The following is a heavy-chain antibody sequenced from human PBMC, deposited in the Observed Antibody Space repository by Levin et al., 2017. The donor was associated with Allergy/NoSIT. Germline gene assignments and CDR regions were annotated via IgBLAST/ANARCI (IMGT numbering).Heavy chain of an antibody. CDR3: ARFRGVAAAGYYFDS. CDR1: GFIFSGSA. Sequence: LSLTCAASGFIFSGSAMHWVRQASGKGLEWVGRIRSKDYNYATAYAASVKGRFTISRDDSKNTAYLQMNSLKTKDTALYYCARFRGVAAAGYYFDSWGQGTLVTVSS. D-gene: IGHD6-13*01. J-gene: IGHJ4*02. CDR2: IRSKDYNYAT. V-gene: IGHV3-73*01.